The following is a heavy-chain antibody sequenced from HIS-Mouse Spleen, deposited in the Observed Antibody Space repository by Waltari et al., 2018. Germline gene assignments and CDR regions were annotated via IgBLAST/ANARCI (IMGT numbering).Heavy chain of an antibody. CDR1: GGPISSRSSY. V-gene: IGHV4-39*07. D-gene: IGHD3-22*01. J-gene: IGHJ4*02. Sequence: QLQLQEAGPGLVTPSETLSLTCPAHGGPISSRSSYWGWVRQPPGKGLEWVGSFYFSGSTYYTPSRNSRVTISVDTSKTQFSLKLSSVTAADTAVYYCARVLFRGYYDSSWGWVDYWGQGTLVTVSS. CDR2: FYFSGST. CDR3: ARVLFRGYYDSSWGWVDY.